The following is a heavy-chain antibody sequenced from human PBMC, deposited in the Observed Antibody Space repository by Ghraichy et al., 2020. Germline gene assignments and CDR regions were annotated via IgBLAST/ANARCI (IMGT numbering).Heavy chain of an antibody. CDR2: IIPIFGTA. V-gene: IGHV1-69*06. CDR3: ARAYYGSGSYYWFDP. J-gene: IGHJ5*02. Sequence: SVKVSCKASGGTFTNYSTRCVPQALGHGLECKGRIIPIFGTANYAQKFQGRVTITADKSTSKAYMELISLSYEDTAVYYCARAYYGSGSYYWFDPWGQGTLVTVSS. CDR1: GGTFTNYS. D-gene: IGHD3-10*01.